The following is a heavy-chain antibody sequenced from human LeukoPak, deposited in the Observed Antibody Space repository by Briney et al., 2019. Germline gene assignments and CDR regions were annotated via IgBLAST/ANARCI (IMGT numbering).Heavy chain of an antibody. V-gene: IGHV4-38-2*02. CDR1: GYSISRGYY. CDR3: ARPETRGSYYSYYMDV. CDR2: IYYTGST. J-gene: IGHJ6*03. Sequence: TSETLSLTCTVSGYSISRGYYWGWIRQPPGKGLEWIGSIYYTGSTHYNPSLKSRVTISVDTSKNQFSLKLSSVTAADTAVYYCARPETRGSYYSYYMDVWGKGTTVTVSS. D-gene: IGHD1-1*01.